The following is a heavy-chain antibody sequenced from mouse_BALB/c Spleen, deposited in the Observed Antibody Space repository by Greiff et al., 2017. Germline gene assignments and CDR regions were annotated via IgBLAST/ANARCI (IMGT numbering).Heavy chain of an antibody. CDR1: GYTFTSYW. J-gene: IGHJ2*01. D-gene: IGHD1-1*01. CDR2: IYPGSGST. V-gene: IGHV1S22*01. CDR3: TRGDFYYGYYFDY. Sequence: LKQPGSELVRPGASVKLSCKASGYTFTSYWMHWVKQRPGQGLEWIGNIYPGSGSTNYDEKFKSKATLTVDTSSSTAYMQLSSLTSEDSAVYYCTRGDFYYGYYFDYWGQGTTLTVSS.